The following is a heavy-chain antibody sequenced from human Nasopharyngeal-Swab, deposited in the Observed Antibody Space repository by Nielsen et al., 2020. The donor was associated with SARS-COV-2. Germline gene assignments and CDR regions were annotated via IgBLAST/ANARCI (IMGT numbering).Heavy chain of an antibody. CDR1: GFTFSSYW. CDR2: IKQDGSEK. J-gene: IGHJ4*02. CDR3: AKRGYSYVNKLDF. D-gene: IGHD5-18*01. Sequence: GGSLRLSCAASGFTFSSYWMSWVRQAPGKGLEWVASIKQDGSEKYYVDSVKGRFTISRDNAKNSLYLQMNSLRAEDTAVYYCAKRGYSYVNKLDFWGQGTLVTVSS. V-gene: IGHV3-7*03.